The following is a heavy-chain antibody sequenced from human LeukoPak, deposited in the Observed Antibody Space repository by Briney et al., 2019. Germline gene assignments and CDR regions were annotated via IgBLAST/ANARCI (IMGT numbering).Heavy chain of an antibody. D-gene: IGHD3-10*01. J-gene: IGHJ4*02. Sequence: SETLSLTCTVSGGSTVNNFRSWIRQPAGKGLEWIGHIYSSGTTHYNPSLNNRVTISLDTSKSQFSLHLNSVTAADTAVYYCARAEGFGSGAYTLEYWGQGILVTVSS. CDR1: GGSTVNNF. CDR2: IYSSGTT. V-gene: IGHV4-4*07. CDR3: ARAEGFGSGAYTLEY.